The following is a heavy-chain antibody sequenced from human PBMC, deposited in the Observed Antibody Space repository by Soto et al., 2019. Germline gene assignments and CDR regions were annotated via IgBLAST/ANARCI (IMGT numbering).Heavy chain of an antibody. J-gene: IGHJ5*02. V-gene: IGHV4-59*01. CDR3: TRDLFSYDYSGIFWFDP. D-gene: IGHD3-16*01. Sequence: SETLSLTCTISGGSISVYYWSWVRQPPGHELEWIGYIYASGSPYYNPSLRSRVTISADTSKNQISLKLASPTAADTAVYYCTRDLFSYDYSGIFWFDPWGQGTLVTVSS. CDR2: IYASGSP. CDR1: GGSISVYY.